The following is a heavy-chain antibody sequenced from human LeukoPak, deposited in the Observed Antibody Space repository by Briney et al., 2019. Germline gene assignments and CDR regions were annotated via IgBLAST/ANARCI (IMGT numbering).Heavy chain of an antibody. J-gene: IGHJ6*02. CDR3: AKLTSASGAYGVDV. CDR1: GFTFSSYA. Sequence: RPGGSLRLSCAASGFTFSSYAMNWVRQAPGKGLEWVSTISGSGGSKHYADSVEGRFTISRDNSKNTVYLQMNSLRAEDTAIYYCAKLTSASGAYGVDVRGQGTTVTVSS. D-gene: IGHD3-10*01. CDR2: ISGSGGSK. V-gene: IGHV3-23*01.